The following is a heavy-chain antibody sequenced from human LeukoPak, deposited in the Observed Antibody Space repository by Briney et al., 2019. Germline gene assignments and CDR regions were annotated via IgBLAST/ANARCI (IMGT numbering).Heavy chain of an antibody. V-gene: IGHV3-7*01. J-gene: IGHJ4*02. CDR1: GFTFSSYC. CDR2: IKQDGSEK. Sequence: GGSLRLSCTASGFTFSSYCMSWVRQAPAKGLEWVANIKQDGSEKYYVDSVKGRFTISRDNAKNSLYLQMNSLRAEDTAVYYCARDYDEGRFDYWGQGTLVTVSS. D-gene: IGHD3-22*01. CDR3: ARDYDEGRFDY.